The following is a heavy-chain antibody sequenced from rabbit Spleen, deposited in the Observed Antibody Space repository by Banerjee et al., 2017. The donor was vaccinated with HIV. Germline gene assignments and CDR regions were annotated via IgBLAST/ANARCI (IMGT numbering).Heavy chain of an antibody. CDR3: ARETSSGWGIVSFYFSL. J-gene: IGHJ4*01. V-gene: IGHV1S45*01. Sequence: QEQLEESGGDLVKPEGSLTLTCTASGFSFSSRFYMCWVRQAPGKGLEWNACIDSGSSGDTYYANWAKGRFTISKTSSTTVTLQMTSLTAADTATYFCARETSSGWGIVSFYFSLWGPGTLVTVS. CDR1: GFSFSSRFY. D-gene: IGHD4-1*01. CDR2: IDSGSSGDT.